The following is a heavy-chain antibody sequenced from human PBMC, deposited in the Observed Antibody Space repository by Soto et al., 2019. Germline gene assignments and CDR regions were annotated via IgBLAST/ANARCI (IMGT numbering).Heavy chain of an antibody. V-gene: IGHV4-4*02. Sequence: SETLSLTCAVSGGSISSSNWWSWIRQPPGKGLEWIGYIYHSGSTNYNPSPKSRVTISVDTSKNQFSLKLSSVTAADTAVYYCASLQFDYWGQGTLVTVSS. CDR2: IYHSGST. J-gene: IGHJ4*02. D-gene: IGHD4-4*01. CDR3: ASLQFDY. CDR1: GGSISSSNW.